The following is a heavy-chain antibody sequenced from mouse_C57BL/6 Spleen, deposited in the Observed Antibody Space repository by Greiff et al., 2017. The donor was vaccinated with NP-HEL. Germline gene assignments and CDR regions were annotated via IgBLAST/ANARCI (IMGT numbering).Heavy chain of an antibody. CDR3: TALYYDYDVGFAY. CDR1: GFTFSNYW. Sequence: EVKLEESGGGLVQPGGSMKLSCVASGFTFSNYWMNWVRQSPEKGLEWVAQIRLKSDNYATHYAESVKGRFTISRDDSKSSVYLQMNNLRAEDTGIYYCTALYYDYDVGFAYWGQGTLVTVSA. D-gene: IGHD2-4*01. V-gene: IGHV6-3*01. J-gene: IGHJ3*01. CDR2: IRLKSDNYAT.